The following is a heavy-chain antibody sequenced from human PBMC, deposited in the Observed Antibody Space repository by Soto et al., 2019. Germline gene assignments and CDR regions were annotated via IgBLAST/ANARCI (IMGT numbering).Heavy chain of an antibody. Sequence: EVQLVESGGGLVQPGGSLKLSCAASGFTFSGSPMHWVRKASGKGLEWVGRIRSKANNYATAYAASVKGRFTISRDDSRNTAYLQMNSLKTEDTAVYYCTRGGDSRSDIWGQGTMVTVSS. V-gene: IGHV3-73*01. D-gene: IGHD2-21*01. CDR3: TRGGDSRSDI. CDR1: GFTFSGSP. J-gene: IGHJ3*02. CDR2: IRSKANNYAT.